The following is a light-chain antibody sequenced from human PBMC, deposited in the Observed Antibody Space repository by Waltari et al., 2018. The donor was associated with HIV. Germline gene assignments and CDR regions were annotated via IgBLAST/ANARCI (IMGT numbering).Light chain of an antibody. CDR3: QQFYRPPYT. J-gene: IGKJ2*01. CDR1: QSVGSGY. Sequence: ETVLTQSPGTLSLSPGERVTLSCRASQSVGSGYLAWYQQKPGQAPRLRTYGESSRATGIPDRFSGSGSKTDFTLTINRLEPEDFAVYYCQQFYRPPYTFGQGTKLEIK. CDR2: GES. V-gene: IGKV3-20*01.